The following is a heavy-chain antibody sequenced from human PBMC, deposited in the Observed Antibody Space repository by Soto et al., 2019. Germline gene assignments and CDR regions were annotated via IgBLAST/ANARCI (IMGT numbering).Heavy chain of an antibody. CDR1: GFTFSAYA. J-gene: IGHJ4*02. D-gene: IGHD1-1*01. V-gene: IGHV3-23*01. Sequence: EVQLLESGGGLVQPGGSLRLSCAASGFTFSAYAMPWVRQAPGKGREWVAGLYGGGDITFYADSVRGRFTVSRDNSKNTLSLQMNSLRAEDTAVYYWVRKNVNTGFYDYWGQGTLVTVS. CDR2: LYGGGDIT. CDR3: VRKNVNTGFYDY.